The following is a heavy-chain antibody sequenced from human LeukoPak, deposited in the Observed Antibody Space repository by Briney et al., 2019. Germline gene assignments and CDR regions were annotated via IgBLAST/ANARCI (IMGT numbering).Heavy chain of an antibody. Sequence: GGSLRLFCAASGFTFSSYAMHWVRQAPGKGLEWVAVISYDGSNKYYADSVKGRFTISRDNSKNTLYLQMNSLRAEDTAVYYCARGTVTTFNYYGMDVWGKGTTVTVSS. CDR2: ISYDGSNK. D-gene: IGHD4-17*01. CDR3: ARGTVTTFNYYGMDV. V-gene: IGHV3-30*04. J-gene: IGHJ6*04. CDR1: GFTFSSYA.